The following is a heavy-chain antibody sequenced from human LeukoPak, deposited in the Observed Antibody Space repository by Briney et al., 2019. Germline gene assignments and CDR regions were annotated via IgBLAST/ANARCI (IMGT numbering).Heavy chain of an antibody. CDR1: GVSISTSRYY. D-gene: IGHD4-23*01. V-gene: IGHV4-39*07. Sequence: SETLSLTCTVSGVSISTSRYYWGWIRQPPGKGLEWIGNIYYTGPTYYNASLESRVTISLDTSKNQFSLKLSSVTAADTAVYYCASSNSYFYSYMDVWGKGTTVTISS. J-gene: IGHJ6*03. CDR3: ASSNSYFYSYMDV. CDR2: IYYTGPT.